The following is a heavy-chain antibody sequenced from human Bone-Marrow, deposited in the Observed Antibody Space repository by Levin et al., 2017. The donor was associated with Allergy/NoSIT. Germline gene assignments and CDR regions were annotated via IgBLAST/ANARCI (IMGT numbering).Heavy chain of an antibody. Sequence: GGSLRLSCAASGFTFSSYSMNWVRQAPGKGLEWVSYISSSSSTIYYADSVKGRFTISRDNAKNSLYLQMNSLRAEDTAVYYCARVPFGGQWLDYAEYCQHWGQGTLVTVSS. J-gene: IGHJ1*01. D-gene: IGHD6-19*01. V-gene: IGHV3-48*01. CDR1: GFTFSSYS. CDR3: ARVPFGGQWLDYAEYCQH. CDR2: ISSSSSTI.